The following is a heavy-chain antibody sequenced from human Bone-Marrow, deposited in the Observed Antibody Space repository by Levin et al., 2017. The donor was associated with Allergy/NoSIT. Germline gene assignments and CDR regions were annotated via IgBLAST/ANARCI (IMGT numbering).Heavy chain of an antibody. CDR2: ISGSDDST. CDR3: AKGLYRSSWDIRSDGMDV. J-gene: IGHJ6*02. V-gene: IGHV3-23*01. D-gene: IGHD6-13*01. Sequence: GESLKISCAASGFAFSSYAMNWVRQAPGKGLEWVSSISGSDDSTYYADSVKGRFTISRDNSRSTLYLQMSSLRAEDTAVYYCAKGLYRSSWDIRSDGMDVWGQGTTVTVSS. CDR1: GFAFSSYA.